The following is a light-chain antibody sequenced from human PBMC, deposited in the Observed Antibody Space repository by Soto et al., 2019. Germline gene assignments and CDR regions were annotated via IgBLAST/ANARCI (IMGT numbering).Light chain of an antibody. CDR2: DGS. CDR1: SSDIGSYNF. Sequence: QSALTQPASVSGSPGQSITISCTGSSSDIGSYNFVSWYQQHVGKAPKLMTYDGSKRPSGVSDRFSASQSGNTASLTISGVQAEDEADYCCCSLAGDHVVCGGGTKLTVL. CDR3: CSLAGDHVV. V-gene: IGLV2-23*01. J-gene: IGLJ2*01.